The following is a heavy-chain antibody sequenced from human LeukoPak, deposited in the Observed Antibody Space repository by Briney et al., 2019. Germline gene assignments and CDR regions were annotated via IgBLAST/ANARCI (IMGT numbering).Heavy chain of an antibody. J-gene: IGHJ4*02. CDR1: GYSFSSHD. CDR2: MNPKSGNT. Sequence: ASVKVSCRASGYSFSSHDINWVRQATGQGLEGMGWMNPKSGNTDHAQKFQGRVTMSRNTSISVAYLELSSLRSEDTAVNFCVRASFVYYFDSWGQGTPVTV. CDR3: VRASFVYYFDS. D-gene: IGHD2/OR15-2a*01. V-gene: IGHV1-8*01.